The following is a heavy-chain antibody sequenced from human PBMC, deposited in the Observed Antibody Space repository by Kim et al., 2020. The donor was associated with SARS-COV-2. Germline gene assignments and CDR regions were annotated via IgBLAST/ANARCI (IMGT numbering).Heavy chain of an antibody. CDR2: ISYDGSNK. CDR3: AKVAYCSSTSCYDEYFDY. D-gene: IGHD2-2*01. V-gene: IGHV3-30*18. J-gene: IGHJ4*02. Sequence: GGSLRLSCAASGFTFSSYGMHWVRQAPGKGLEWVAVISYDGSNKYYADSVKGRFTISRDNSKNTLYLQMNSLRAEDTAVYYCAKVAYCSSTSCYDEYFDYWGQGTLVTVSS. CDR1: GFTFSSYG.